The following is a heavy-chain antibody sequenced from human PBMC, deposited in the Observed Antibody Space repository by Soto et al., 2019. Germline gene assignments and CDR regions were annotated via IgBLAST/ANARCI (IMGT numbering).Heavy chain of an antibody. J-gene: IGHJ4*02. Sequence: QVKVVESGGGVVQPGGSLRLSCTASGFTFSSYGMHWVRQAPGKGLEWVAVISNDGNNKWFRDPVKGRFTISKDNSKNTLYLEINSVRTEETAMYYGGKDIYNGGHHLGADYWGQGTLVTVSS. CDR2: ISNDGNNK. D-gene: IGHD2-8*01. CDR1: GFTFSSYG. V-gene: IGHV3-30*18. CDR3: GKDIYNGGHHLGADY.